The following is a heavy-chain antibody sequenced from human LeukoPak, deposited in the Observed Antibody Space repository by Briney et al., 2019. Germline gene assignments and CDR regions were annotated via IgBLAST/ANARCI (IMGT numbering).Heavy chain of an antibody. D-gene: IGHD3-10*01. Sequence: SETLSLTCAVYGGSFSGYYWSWIRQPPGKGLEWIGEINHSGSTNYNPSLKSRVTTSVDTSKNQFSLKLSSVTAADTAVYYCARGRGSRPAFWFDPWGQGTLVTVSS. CDR3: ARGRGSRPAFWFDP. J-gene: IGHJ5*02. CDR1: GGSFSGYY. CDR2: INHSGST. V-gene: IGHV4-34*01.